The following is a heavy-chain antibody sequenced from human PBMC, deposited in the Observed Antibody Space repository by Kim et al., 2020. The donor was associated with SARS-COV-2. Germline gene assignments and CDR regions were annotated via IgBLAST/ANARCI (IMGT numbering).Heavy chain of an antibody. Sequence: GGSLRLSCSASGFTFSDYAIHWVRRTPGMGLQYVSATTRDGDGSFYADSVKDRFTIFRDNSKNTLFLQMSGLRIEDTAMYYCVRYGRSYGAVHWGQGTLVSVS. J-gene: IGHJ4*02. CDR3: VRYGRSYGAVH. CDR2: TTRDGDGS. V-gene: IGHV3-64D*06. CDR1: GFTFSDYA. D-gene: IGHD3-16*01.